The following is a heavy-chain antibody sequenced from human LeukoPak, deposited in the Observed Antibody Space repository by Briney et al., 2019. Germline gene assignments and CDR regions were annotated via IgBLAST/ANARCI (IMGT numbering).Heavy chain of an antibody. CDR1: GFTFSDYW. CDR3: ARDREPRTGFMVREAYDY. Sequence: GGSLRLSCAASGFTFSDYWIHWVRQAPGKGLVWVSRINTDGSITNYADSVKGRFSISRDNAKNTLYLQMSSLRAEDTAVHYCARDREPRTGFMVREAYDYWGQGTLVTVSS. J-gene: IGHJ4*02. CDR2: INTDGSIT. D-gene: IGHD3-10*01. V-gene: IGHV3-74*01.